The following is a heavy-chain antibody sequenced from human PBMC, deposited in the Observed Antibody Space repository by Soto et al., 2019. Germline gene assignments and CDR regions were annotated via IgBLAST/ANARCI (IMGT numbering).Heavy chain of an antibody. J-gene: IGHJ3*02. Sequence: EVQLLESGGRLVPPGGSLRLSCAGSRFSFSNYAMTWARQAPGEGLEWVSSITGSGGGTTYADSVKGRFTISSDNAKKILYLEMDSLRADDPAVYYCSTDPNVDYIRAFDNWGQGTMVTVSS. CDR1: RFSFSNYA. V-gene: IGHV3-23*01. CDR3: STDPNVDYIRAFDN. CDR2: ITGSGGGT. D-gene: IGHD4-17*01.